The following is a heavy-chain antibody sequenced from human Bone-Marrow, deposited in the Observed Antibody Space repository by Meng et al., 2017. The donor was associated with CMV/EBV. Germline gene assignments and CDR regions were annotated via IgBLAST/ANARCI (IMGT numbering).Heavy chain of an antibody. D-gene: IGHD3-22*01. CDR2: INSDGSST. CDR1: GFTFSSYW. CDR3: ARKSVVVGLRY. Sequence: GESLKISCAASGFTFSSYWMHWVRQVPGKGLVWVSRINSDGSSTSYVDSVKGRFTISRDNAKNSLYLQMNSLRAEDTAVYYCARKSVVVGLRYWGQGTLVTVSS. V-gene: IGHV3-74*01. J-gene: IGHJ4*02.